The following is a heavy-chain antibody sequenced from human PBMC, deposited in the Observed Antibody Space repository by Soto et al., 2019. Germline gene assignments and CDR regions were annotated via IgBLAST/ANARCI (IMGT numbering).Heavy chain of an antibody. D-gene: IGHD5-12*01. CDR2: IIPIFGTA. CDR3: ARGNHRWLQLWYFDL. Sequence: QVQLVQSGAAVKKPGSSVTVSCKASGGTFSSYTISWVRQAPGQGLEWMGGIIPIFGTANYAQKFQGRVTITADESTSTAYMELSSLRSEDTAVYYCARGNHRWLQLWYFDLWGRGTLVIVSS. J-gene: IGHJ2*01. V-gene: IGHV1-69*12. CDR1: GGTFSSYT.